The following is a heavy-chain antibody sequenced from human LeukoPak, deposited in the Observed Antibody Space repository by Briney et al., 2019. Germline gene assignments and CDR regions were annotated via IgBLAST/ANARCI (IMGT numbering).Heavy chain of an antibody. Sequence: PGGSLRLSCAASGFTLSNFWMNWVRQAPGKGLEWVAIINRDGTQKHYVDSVKGRFTISRDNSKNTLYLQMNSLRAEDTAVYYCAREKVQWLGWFDPWGQGTLVTVSS. CDR1: GFTLSNFW. V-gene: IGHV3-7*05. CDR2: INRDGTQK. D-gene: IGHD6-19*01. CDR3: AREKVQWLGWFDP. J-gene: IGHJ5*02.